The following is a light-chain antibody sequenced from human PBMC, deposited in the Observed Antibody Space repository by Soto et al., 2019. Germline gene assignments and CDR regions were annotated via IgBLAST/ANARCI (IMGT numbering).Light chain of an antibody. V-gene: IGLV1-40*01. Sequence: QSVLSQPPSVFGAPGQRVTFSCTGTSCNIGAGYDAHWFQQVPGTAPKLLIYGSTNRPSGVPDRFSGSKSGTSASLAITGLQAEDEADYYCQSYDSSLGGNYVFGTGTKVTVL. CDR1: SCNIGAGYD. J-gene: IGLJ1*01. CDR3: QSYDSSLGGNYV. CDR2: GST.